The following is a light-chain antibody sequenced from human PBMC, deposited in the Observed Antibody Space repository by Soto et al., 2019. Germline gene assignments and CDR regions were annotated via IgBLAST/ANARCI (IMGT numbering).Light chain of an antibody. V-gene: IGKV3D-20*01. J-gene: IGKJ5*01. CDR1: HNVSSSS. CDR2: DAS. CDR3: QQYSRSPIT. Sequence: VLPQPPATLTLSPGVPAPLSCRASHNVSSSSLAWYQQKQGQAHRLLIYDASSRATGVPYRFSGSVSGTACTITISRLQPDDCAAYDCQQYSRSPITFGQGTRLEIK.